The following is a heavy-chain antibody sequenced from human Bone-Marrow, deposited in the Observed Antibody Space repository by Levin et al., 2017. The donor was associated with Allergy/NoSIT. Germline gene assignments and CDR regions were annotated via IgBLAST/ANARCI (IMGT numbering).Heavy chain of an antibody. CDR2: IIPAFGST. J-gene: IGHJ4*02. Sequence: PEASVKVSCKASGGTLRNYAISWVRQAPGQGLEWMGGIIPAFGSTNYAQKFQDRVTITADESTRTSHMELRSLRFEDTAVYYCARARGGFYGSGSFDFWGQGTLVTVSS. D-gene: IGHD3-10*01. V-gene: IGHV1-69*13. CDR3: ARARGGFYGSGSFDF. CDR1: GGTLRNYA.